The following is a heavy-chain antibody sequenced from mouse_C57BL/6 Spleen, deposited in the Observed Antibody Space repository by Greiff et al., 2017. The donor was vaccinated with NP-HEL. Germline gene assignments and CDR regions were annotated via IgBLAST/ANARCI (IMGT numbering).Heavy chain of an antibody. Sequence: LQQSGASVKISCKASGYAFSSYWMNWVKQRPGKGLERIGQIYPGDGDTNYNGKFKGKATLTADKSSSTAYMQLSSLTSEDSAVYFCARGGDEDYWGQGTTLTVSS. J-gene: IGHJ2*01. CDR3: ARGGDEDY. D-gene: IGHD3-3*01. CDR2: IYPGDGDT. CDR1: GYAFSSYW. V-gene: IGHV1-80*01.